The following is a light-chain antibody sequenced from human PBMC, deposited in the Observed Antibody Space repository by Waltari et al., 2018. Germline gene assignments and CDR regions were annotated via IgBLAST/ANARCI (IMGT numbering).Light chain of an antibody. CDR3: CSYAGSDTVVV. J-gene: IGLJ3*02. CDR1: SSDIGSYNY. CDR2: DVT. Sequence: QSALTQPRSVSGSPGQSVTISCTGTSSDIGSYNYVSWYVPRPGKAPKFIIYDVTERPSGVPDLFSGSKSGNAASLTISGLQAEDEADYYCCSYAGSDTVVVFGGGTKLTVL. V-gene: IGLV2-11*01.